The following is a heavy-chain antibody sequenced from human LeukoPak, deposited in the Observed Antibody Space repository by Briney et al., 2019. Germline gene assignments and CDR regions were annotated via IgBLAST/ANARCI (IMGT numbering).Heavy chain of an antibody. CDR3: AKGQELDDGVFDS. D-gene: IGHD1-1*01. J-gene: IGHJ4*02. Sequence: PGGSLRLSCAASGFTFSSYAMSWVRQAPGKGLEWVSTIRSNGDTTYNADSVKGRFTISRDNSKNTLYLKLNSLRVEDTATFYCAKGQELDDGVFDSWGQGTMVTVSS. CDR1: GFTFSSYA. V-gene: IGHV3-23*01. CDR2: IRSNGDTT.